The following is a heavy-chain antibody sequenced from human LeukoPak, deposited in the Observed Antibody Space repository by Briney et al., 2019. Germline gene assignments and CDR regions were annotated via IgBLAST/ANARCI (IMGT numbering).Heavy chain of an antibody. V-gene: IGHV3-48*03. CDR1: GFTYSTYE. J-gene: IGHJ4*02. CDR3: AREICNGGNCYHDY. D-gene: IGHD2-15*01. CDR2: ISSGGSTI. Sequence: PGGSLRLSCAASGFTYSTYEMNWVRQAPGKGLEWVSYISSGGSTIYYADSVKGRFTISRDNAKNSLYLQMNSLRAEDTGVYYCAREICNGGNCYHDYWGQGTLVTVSS.